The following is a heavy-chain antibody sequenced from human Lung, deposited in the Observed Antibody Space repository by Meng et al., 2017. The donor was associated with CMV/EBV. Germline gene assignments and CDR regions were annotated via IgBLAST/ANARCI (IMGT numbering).Heavy chain of an antibody. Sequence: SXTLSLTCAVYGGSFSGYYWSWIRQPPGKGLEWIGEINHSGSTNYNPSLKSRVTISVDTSKNQFSLKLSSVTAADKAVYYCARGQRYYYGSGRWDRAWYYYGMDVWGQGTAVTVSS. D-gene: IGHD3-10*01. J-gene: IGHJ6*02. CDR3: ARGQRYYYGSGRWDRAWYYYGMDV. V-gene: IGHV4-34*01. CDR2: INHSGST. CDR1: GGSFSGYY.